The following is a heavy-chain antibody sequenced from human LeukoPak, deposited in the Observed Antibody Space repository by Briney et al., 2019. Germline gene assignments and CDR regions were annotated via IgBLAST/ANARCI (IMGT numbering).Heavy chain of an antibody. D-gene: IGHD3-22*01. CDR3: ARDCDRSGYYCY. V-gene: IGHV1-18*01. J-gene: IGHJ4*02. Sequence: ASVKVSCKASGYTFTGYGISWVRQAPGQGPEWMAWVSAYNGNTNYAQKLQGRVTMTTDTSTSTAYMELRSLSSDDTAVYYCARDCDRSGYYCYWGQGTLVTVSS. CDR1: GYTFTGYG. CDR2: VSAYNGNT.